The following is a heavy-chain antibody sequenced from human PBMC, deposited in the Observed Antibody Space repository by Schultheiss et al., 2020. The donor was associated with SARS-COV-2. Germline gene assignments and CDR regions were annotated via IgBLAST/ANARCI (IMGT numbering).Heavy chain of an antibody. CDR3: AKFMAGYYDILTGSQSFDY. CDR2: ISGSGGST. V-gene: IGHV3-23*01. D-gene: IGHD3-9*01. J-gene: IGHJ4*02. CDR1: GFTFSSYA. Sequence: LKISCAASGFTFSSYAMSWVRQAPGKGLEWVSAISGSGGSTYYADSVKGRFTISRDNSKNTLYLQMNSLRAEDTAVYYCAKFMAGYYDILTGSQSFDYWGQGTLVTVSS.